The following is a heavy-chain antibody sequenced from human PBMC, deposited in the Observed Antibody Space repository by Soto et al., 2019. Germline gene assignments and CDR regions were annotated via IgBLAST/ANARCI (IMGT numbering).Heavy chain of an antibody. V-gene: IGHV3-21*01. CDR2: ISSSSSYI. Sequence: GGSLRLSCAASGFTFSSYSMNWVRQAPGKGLEWVSSISSSSSYIYYADSVKGRFTISRDNAKNSLYLQMNSLRAEDTAVYYCAREGIAAAGHDGIDYWGQGTLVTVSS. CDR3: AREGIAAAGHDGIDY. J-gene: IGHJ4*02. D-gene: IGHD6-13*01. CDR1: GFTFSSYS.